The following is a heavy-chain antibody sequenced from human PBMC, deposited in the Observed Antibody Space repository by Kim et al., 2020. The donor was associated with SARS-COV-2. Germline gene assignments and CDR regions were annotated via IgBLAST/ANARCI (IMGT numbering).Heavy chain of an antibody. J-gene: IGHJ4*02. CDR2: INHSGST. Sequence: SETLSLTCAVYGGSFSGYYWSWIRQPPGKGLEWIGEINHSGSTNYNPSLKSRVTISVDTSKNQFSLKLSSVTAADTAVYYCARRPHIWAAYTDYWGQGTLVTVSS. V-gene: IGHV4-34*01. D-gene: IGHD3-3*02. CDR1: GGSFSGYY. CDR3: ARRPHIWAAYTDY.